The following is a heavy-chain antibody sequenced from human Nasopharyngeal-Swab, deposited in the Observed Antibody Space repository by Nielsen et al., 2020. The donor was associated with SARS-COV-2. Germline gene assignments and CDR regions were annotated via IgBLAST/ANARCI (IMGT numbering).Heavy chain of an antibody. CDR3: ARVRRMTTVTRGYFDY. J-gene: IGHJ4*02. V-gene: IGHV4-34*01. D-gene: IGHD4-17*01. Sequence: GSLRLSCAVYGGSFSGYYWSWIRQPPGKGLEWIGEINHSGSTNYNPSLKSRVTISVDTSKNQFSLKLSSVTAADTAVYYCARVRRMTTVTRGYFDYWGQGTLVTVSS. CDR1: GGSFSGYY. CDR2: INHSGST.